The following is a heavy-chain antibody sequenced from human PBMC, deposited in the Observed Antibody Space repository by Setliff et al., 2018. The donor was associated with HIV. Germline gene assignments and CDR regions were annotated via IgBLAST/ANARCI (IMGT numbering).Heavy chain of an antibody. CDR3: AKGGRGSPWFGELFLNDYCYMDV. CDR1: GFALSYYG. CDR2: IRYDGSNK. D-gene: IGHD3-10*01. Sequence: GESLRLSCAASGFALSYYGMHWVRQAPGKGLEWVAFIRYDGSNKYYIDSVKGRFTISRDNSKNTLYLQMNSLRAEDTAVYYCAKGGRGSPWFGELFLNDYCYMDVWGKGTTVTVSS. V-gene: IGHV3-30*02. J-gene: IGHJ6*03.